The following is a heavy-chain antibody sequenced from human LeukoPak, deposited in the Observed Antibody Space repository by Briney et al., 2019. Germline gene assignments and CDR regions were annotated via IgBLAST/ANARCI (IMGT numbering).Heavy chain of an antibody. D-gene: IGHD3-10*01. CDR1: GFTFRNYV. CDR2: ISNNGDST. CDR3: ARDEIRSGAFDI. Sequence: PGGSLRLSCSASGFTFRNYVMHWVRQAPGEGLEDVSTISNNGDSTYYADSVKGRFTISRDNAKNSLYLQLNSLRAEDTAVYYCARDEIRSGAFDIWGQGTMVTVSS. J-gene: IGHJ3*02. V-gene: IGHV3-64*04.